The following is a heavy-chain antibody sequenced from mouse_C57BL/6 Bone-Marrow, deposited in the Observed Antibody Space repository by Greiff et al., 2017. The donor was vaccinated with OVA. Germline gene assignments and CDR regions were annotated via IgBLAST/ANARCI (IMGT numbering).Heavy chain of an antibody. CDR3: TTGISHV. Sequence: EVQLQESGAELVRPGASVKLSCTASGFNIKDDYMHWVKQRPEQGLEWIGWIDPENGDTEYASKFQGKATITADTSSNTAYLQLSSLTSEDTAVYYCTTGISHVWGTGTTVTVSS. V-gene: IGHV14-4*01. CDR1: GFNIKDDY. CDR2: IDPENGDT. J-gene: IGHJ1*03.